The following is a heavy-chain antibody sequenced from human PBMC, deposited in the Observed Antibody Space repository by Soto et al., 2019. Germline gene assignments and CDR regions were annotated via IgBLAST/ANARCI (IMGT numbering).Heavy chain of an antibody. CDR1: GGSISSSSYY. CDR2: IYYSGST. CDR3: ARLWGIWFGESNNWFDP. Sequence: PSETLSLTCTVSGGSISSSSYYWGWIRQPPGKGLEWIGSIYYSGSTYYNPSLKSRVTISVDTSKNQFSLKLSSVTAADTAVYYCARLWGIWFGESNNWFDPWGQGTLVTVSS. V-gene: IGHV4-39*01. D-gene: IGHD3-10*01. J-gene: IGHJ5*02.